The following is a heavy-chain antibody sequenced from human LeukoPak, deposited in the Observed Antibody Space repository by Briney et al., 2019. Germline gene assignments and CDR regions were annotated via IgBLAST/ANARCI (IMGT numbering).Heavy chain of an antibody. CDR1: GFTFSGFW. J-gene: IGHJ5*01. D-gene: IGHD3-10*01. Sequence: GGSLRLSCAASGFTFSGFWMNWVRQARGKELEWVAYINQDGTEKYFVDSVKGRFTISRDNAKRSVYLQMNSLRAEDTAVYYCAKEGAFPIITYDSWGQGTLVTVSS. V-gene: IGHV3-7*01. CDR3: AKEGAFPIITYDS. CDR2: INQDGTEK.